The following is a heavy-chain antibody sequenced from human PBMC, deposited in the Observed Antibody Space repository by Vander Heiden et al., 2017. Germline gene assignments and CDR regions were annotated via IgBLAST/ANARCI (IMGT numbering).Heavy chain of an antibody. J-gene: IGHJ6*02. CDR2: ISYDGSNK. Sequence: QVQLVESGGGVVQPGRSLRLSCAASGFTFSSYAMHWVRQAPGKGLEWVAVISYDGSNKYYADSVKGRFTISRDNSKNTLYLQMNSLRAEDTAVYYCARVTYGSGNRNGMDVWGQGTTVTVSS. CDR1: GFTFSSYA. D-gene: IGHD3-10*01. CDR3: ARVTYGSGNRNGMDV. V-gene: IGHV3-30-3*01.